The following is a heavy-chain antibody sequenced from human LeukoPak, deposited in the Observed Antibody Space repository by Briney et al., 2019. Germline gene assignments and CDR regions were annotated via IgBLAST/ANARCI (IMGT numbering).Heavy chain of an antibody. CDR3: AKEGAYKNFDY. CDR2: ISWDGGTT. V-gene: IGHV3-43D*04. J-gene: IGHJ4*02. D-gene: IGHD1-26*01. CDR1: GFTFDDYA. Sequence: QPGGSLRLSCVASGFTFDDYAMHWVRQAPGKGLEWVSLISWDGGTTYYEDSVKGRFTISRNNSKNSLYLQVNSLRAEDTALYYCAKEGAYKNFDYGGQGTLVTVSS.